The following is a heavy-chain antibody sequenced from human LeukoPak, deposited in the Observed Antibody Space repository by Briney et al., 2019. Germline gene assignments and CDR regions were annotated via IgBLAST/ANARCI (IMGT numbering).Heavy chain of an antibody. CDR2: INPSSGGT. CDR1: GYTFTGYY. D-gene: IGHD3-3*01. J-gene: IGHJ4*02. CDR3: ASYYDFWSGYLENY. Sequence: ASVKVSCKASGYTFTGYYMHWVRQAPGQGLEWMGWINPSSGGTNYAQKFQGRVTKTRDTSISTAYMELSRLRSDDTAVYYCASYYDFWSGYLENYWGQGTLVTVSS. V-gene: IGHV1-2*02.